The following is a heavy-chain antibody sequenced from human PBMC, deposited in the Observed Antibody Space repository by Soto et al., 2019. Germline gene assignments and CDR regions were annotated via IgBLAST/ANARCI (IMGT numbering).Heavy chain of an antibody. Sequence: SLRLSCAASGFIFSSYVVICVRQAPGKGLEWVSAISGSGGSTYYADSVKGRFTISRDNSKNTLYLQMNSLRAEDTAVYYCAKVRQRAIFYYYYGMDVWGQGTTVTVSS. CDR2: ISGSGGST. J-gene: IGHJ6*02. D-gene: IGHD3-3*01. V-gene: IGHV3-23*01. CDR3: AKVRQRAIFYYYYGMDV. CDR1: GFIFSSYV.